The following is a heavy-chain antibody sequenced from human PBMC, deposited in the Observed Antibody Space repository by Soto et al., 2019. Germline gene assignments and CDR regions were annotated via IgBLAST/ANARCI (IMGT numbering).Heavy chain of an antibody. D-gene: IGHD3-22*01. CDR2: IIPIFGTA. CDR1: GGTFSSYA. CDR3: ARRENYYDSSGYPAYGAFDI. Sequence: QVQLVQSGAEVKKPGSSVKVSCKASGGTFSSYAISWVRQAPGQGLEWMGGIIPIFGTANYAQKSQGRVTITADKSTSTASMELSSLRSEDTAVYYCARRENYYDSSGYPAYGAFDIWGQGTMVTVSS. V-gene: IGHV1-69*06. J-gene: IGHJ3*02.